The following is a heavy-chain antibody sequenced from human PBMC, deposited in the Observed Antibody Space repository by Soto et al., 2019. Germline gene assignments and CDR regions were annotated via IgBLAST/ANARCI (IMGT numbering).Heavy chain of an antibody. V-gene: IGHV1-3*01. CDR1: GYTFTSYA. D-gene: IGHD6-13*01. J-gene: IGHJ5*01. CDR3: ARDGEGIAAAGMGS. CDR2: INAGNGNT. Sequence: ASVKVSCKASGYTFTSYAMHWVRQAPGQRLEWMGWINAGNGNTKYSQKFQGRVTITRDTSANTAYMELSSLRSEDTAVYYCARDGEGIAAAGMGSWGQGTLVTVSS.